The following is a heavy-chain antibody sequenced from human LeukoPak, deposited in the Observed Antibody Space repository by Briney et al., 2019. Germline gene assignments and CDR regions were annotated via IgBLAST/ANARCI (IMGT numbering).Heavy chain of an antibody. CDR3: ARAADFWGSYPIHYFDY. Sequence: PSETLSLTCTVSGGPISSGSYYWSWIRQPAGKGLEWIGRIYTSGSTNYNPSLKSRVTISVDTSKNQFSLKLTSVTAADTAVYYCARAADFWGSYPIHYFDYWGQGTLVTVSS. D-gene: IGHD3-3*01. J-gene: IGHJ4*02. CDR2: IYTSGST. CDR1: GGPISSGSYY. V-gene: IGHV4-61*02.